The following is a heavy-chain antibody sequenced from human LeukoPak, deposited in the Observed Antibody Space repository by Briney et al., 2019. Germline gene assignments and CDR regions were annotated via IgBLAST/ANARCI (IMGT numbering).Heavy chain of an antibody. V-gene: IGHV1-69*05. J-gene: IGHJ4*02. CDR1: GGSFRSYA. Sequence: SVKVSCKASGGSFRSYAISWVRQAPGQGLEWMGRIIPIFGTANYAQEFQGRVTITTDESTSTAYMELTSLRSEDTAVYYCARDAAEDYDISSSLYWGQGTLVTASS. CDR3: ARDAAEDYDISSSLY. CDR2: IIPIFGTA. D-gene: IGHD3-22*01.